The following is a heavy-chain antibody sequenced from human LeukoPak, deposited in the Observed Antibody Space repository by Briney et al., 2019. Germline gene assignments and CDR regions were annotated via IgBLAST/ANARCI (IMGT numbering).Heavy chain of an antibody. CDR1: GFTFSSYG. Sequence: GGSLRLSCAASGFTFSSYGMHWVRQAPGKGLDWVAFIRYDGSNKYCADSVKGRSTVSRDNSKNTLYLQMNSLRAEDTAVYYCAKDKSDYGDYSYMDVWGKGTTVTVSS. J-gene: IGHJ6*03. D-gene: IGHD4-17*01. V-gene: IGHV3-30*02. CDR3: AKDKSDYGDYSYMDV. CDR2: IRYDGSNK.